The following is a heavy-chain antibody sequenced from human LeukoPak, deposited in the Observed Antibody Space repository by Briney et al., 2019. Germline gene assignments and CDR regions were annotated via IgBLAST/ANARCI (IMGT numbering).Heavy chain of an antibody. Sequence: SETLSLTCAVSGGSLSGYYWNWIRQPPGKGLEWIGSIYSNGSTKYNPSLKSRVTISLDTSKNQSSLKLSSVTAADTAVYYCASYGDYEGWFDPWGQGILVTVSS. J-gene: IGHJ5*02. D-gene: IGHD4-17*01. CDR3: ASYGDYEGWFDP. CDR2: IYSNGST. CDR1: GGSLSGYY. V-gene: IGHV4-59*01.